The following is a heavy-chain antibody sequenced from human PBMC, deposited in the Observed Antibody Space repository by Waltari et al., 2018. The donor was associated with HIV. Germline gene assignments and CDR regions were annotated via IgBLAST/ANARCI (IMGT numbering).Heavy chain of an antibody. J-gene: IGHJ3*01. CDR3: ARGAVYSSGPYDAFDV. V-gene: IGHV3-7*04. D-gene: IGHD6-19*01. CDR1: KFIFSNYW. CDR2: ISSDGNED. Sequence: VQLVESGGGLVQPGGSLTLSCTASKFIFSNYWMTWVRQAPGKGLEWVADISSDGNEDFYSYSLKCRFVISRDNVKNSLFLQLSHLRVDDTAVYYCARGAVYSSGPYDAFDVWGQGTLVTVSS.